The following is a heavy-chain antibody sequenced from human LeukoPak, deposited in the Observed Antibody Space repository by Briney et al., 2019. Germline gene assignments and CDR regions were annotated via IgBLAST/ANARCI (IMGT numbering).Heavy chain of an antibody. CDR3: ARDPRGKDIVVVPAAPGMDY. J-gene: IGHJ4*02. CDR2: INPSGGST. CDR1: GYTFTSYY. V-gene: IGHV1-46*01. D-gene: IGHD2-2*01. Sequence: ASVKLSCKASGYTFTSYYMHWVRQAPGQGLEWMGIINPSGGSTSYAQKFQGRVTMTRDTSTSTVYMELSSLRSEDTAVYYCARDPRGKDIVVVPAAPGMDYWGQGTLVTVSS.